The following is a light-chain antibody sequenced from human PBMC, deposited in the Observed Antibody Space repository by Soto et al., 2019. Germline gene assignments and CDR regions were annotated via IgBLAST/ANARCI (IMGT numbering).Light chain of an antibody. CDR1: QSISSW. V-gene: IGKV1-5*03. CDR3: QQYNSYSQT. CDR2: KAS. J-gene: IGKJ1*01. Sequence: DIQMTQSPSTLSASVGDRVTITCRASQSISSWLAWYQQKPGKAPKLLIYKASSLESGVPSRFSGSGSGTEFTLTISSLQPDDFATYYCQQYNSYSQTLGQGPKV.